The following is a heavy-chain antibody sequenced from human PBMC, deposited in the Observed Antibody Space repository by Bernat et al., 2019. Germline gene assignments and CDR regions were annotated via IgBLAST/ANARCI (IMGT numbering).Heavy chain of an antibody. V-gene: IGHV5-51*01. CDR2: IYPGDTDT. Sequence: EVQLVQSGAEVKKPGESLKISCKGSGYSFISYWIGWVCQMPGKGLEWMGIIYPGDTDTRYSPSFQGQVTISADKSISTAYLQWSSLKASDTAMYYFARQVGDYTNWFDPWGQGTLVTVSS. J-gene: IGHJ5*02. CDR1: GYSFISYW. D-gene: IGHD4-17*01. CDR3: ARQVGDYTNWFDP.